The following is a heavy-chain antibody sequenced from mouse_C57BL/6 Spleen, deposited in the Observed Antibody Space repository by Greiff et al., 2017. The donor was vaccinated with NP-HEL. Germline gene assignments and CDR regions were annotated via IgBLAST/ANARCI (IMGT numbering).Heavy chain of an antibody. Sequence: EVKLVESGGDLVKPGGSLKLSCAASGFTFSSYGMSWVRQTPDKRLEWVATISSGGSYTYYPDSVKGRFTISRDNAKNTLYLQMSSLKSEDTAMYYCARLDGYYGTWFAYWGQGTLVTVSA. CDR1: GFTFSSYG. CDR3: ARLDGYYGTWFAY. D-gene: IGHD2-3*01. J-gene: IGHJ3*01. CDR2: ISSGGSYT. V-gene: IGHV5-6*01.